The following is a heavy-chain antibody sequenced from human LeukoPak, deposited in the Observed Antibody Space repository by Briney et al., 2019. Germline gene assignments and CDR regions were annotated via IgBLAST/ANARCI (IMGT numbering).Heavy chain of an antibody. J-gene: IGHJ5*02. V-gene: IGHV3-48*01. CDR2: ISSSSSTI. Sequence: PGGSLRLSCAASGFTFSSYSMNWVRQAPGKGLEWVSYISSSSSTIYYADSVKGRFTISRDNSKNTLYLQMNSLRAEDTAVYYCAKDVSSGYGSGSYYNSNWFDPWGQGTLVTVSS. D-gene: IGHD3-10*01. CDR3: AKDVSSGYGSGSYYNSNWFDP. CDR1: GFTFSSYS.